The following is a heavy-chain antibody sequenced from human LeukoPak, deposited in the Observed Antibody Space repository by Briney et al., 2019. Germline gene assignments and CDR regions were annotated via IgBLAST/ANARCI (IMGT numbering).Heavy chain of an antibody. J-gene: IGHJ4*02. V-gene: IGHV3-48*04. CDR3: ATLESY. Sequence: GGSLRLSCAASGFTFSSYSMNWVRQAPGKGLECVSYISSSGNSIYYADFVKGRFTISRDNAKNSLYLQMNNLRAEDMAVYYCATLESYWGQGTLVTVSS. CDR1: GFTFSSYS. CDR2: ISSSGNSI.